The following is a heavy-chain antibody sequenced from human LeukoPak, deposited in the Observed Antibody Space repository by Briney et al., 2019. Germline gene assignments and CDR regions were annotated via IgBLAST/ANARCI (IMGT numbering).Heavy chain of an antibody. D-gene: IGHD6-13*01. CDR3: ARDADSSSWSMYYYYGMDV. J-gene: IGHJ6*02. Sequence: GGSLRLSCAASGFIFSSYSMHWVRQAPGKGLEWVSSISGSSSYIYYADSVKGRFTISRDSAKNSLYLQMNSLRAEDTAVYYCARDADSSSWSMYYYYGMDVWGQGTTVIVSS. CDR2: ISGSSSYI. CDR1: GFIFSSYS. V-gene: IGHV3-21*01.